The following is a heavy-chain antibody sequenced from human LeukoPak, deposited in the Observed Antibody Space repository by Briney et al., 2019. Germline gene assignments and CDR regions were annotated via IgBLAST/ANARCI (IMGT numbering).Heavy chain of an antibody. Sequence: PSETLPLTCTVSGGSISSSSYSWGWIRQPPGKGLEWIGSIYYSGSTYYNPSLKSRVTISVDTSKNQFSLKLSSVTAADTAVYYCASYDSSAGAFDIWGQGTMVTVSS. CDR1: GGSISSSSYS. CDR3: ASYDSSAGAFDI. V-gene: IGHV4-39*01. J-gene: IGHJ3*02. D-gene: IGHD3-22*01. CDR2: IYYSGST.